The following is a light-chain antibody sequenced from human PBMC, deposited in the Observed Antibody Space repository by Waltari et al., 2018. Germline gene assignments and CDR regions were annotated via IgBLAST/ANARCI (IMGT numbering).Light chain of an antibody. Sequence: SFELTQPPSVSVSPGQTASITCSGHKFGDRYPSLYHQMSGRSPVLILYQDSKRPSGIPGRFSGSNSGDTATLTISGTQASDEADYYCQAWDSRSWVFGTGTTLTVL. CDR1: KFGDRY. V-gene: IGLV3-1*01. CDR2: QDS. J-gene: IGLJ3*02. CDR3: QAWDSRSWV.